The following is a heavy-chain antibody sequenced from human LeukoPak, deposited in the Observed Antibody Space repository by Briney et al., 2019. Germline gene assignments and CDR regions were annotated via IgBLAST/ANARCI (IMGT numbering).Heavy chain of an antibody. J-gene: IGHJ4*02. CDR2: IKSKSDGGTT. D-gene: IGHD4-17*01. V-gene: IGHV3-15*01. Sequence: GGSLRLYCAASGFTFTNAWMNWVRQAPGMGLEWVGRIKSKSDGGTTDYAATVKGRFAISRDDSKNTLYLQMNSLGSEDTAVYYCTTAPKPYGDYVDYWGQGTLVTVSS. CDR3: TTAPKPYGDYVDY. CDR1: GFTFTNAW.